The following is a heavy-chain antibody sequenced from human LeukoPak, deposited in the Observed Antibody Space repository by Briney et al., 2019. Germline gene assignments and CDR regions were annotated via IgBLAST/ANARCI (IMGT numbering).Heavy chain of an antibody. D-gene: IGHD4-17*01. CDR3: ARLYGDFYGDYY. Sequence: SETLSLTCTVSGGSISSSSYYWGWIRQPPGKGLEWIGSIYYSGSTYYNPSLKSRVTISVDTSKNQFSLKLSSVTAADTAVYFCARLYGDFYGDYYWGQGTLVTVSS. J-gene: IGHJ4*02. V-gene: IGHV4-39*01. CDR2: IYYSGST. CDR1: GGSISSSSYY.